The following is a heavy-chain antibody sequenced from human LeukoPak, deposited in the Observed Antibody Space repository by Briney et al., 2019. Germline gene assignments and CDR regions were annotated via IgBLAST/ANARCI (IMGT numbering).Heavy chain of an antibody. D-gene: IGHD3-16*01. Sequence: ASVKVSCKASGFELTDYGISWVRQAPGQGLEWVGWTSGDNTKANNAQKFQGRVFFTTDTSASTAYMDLKSLSSDDSAVYYCTRAFDHVWRRARRLDYWGQGTLVTVSS. V-gene: IGHV1-18*01. J-gene: IGHJ4*02. CDR3: TRAFDHVWRRARRLDY. CDR2: TSGDNTKA. CDR1: GFELTDYG.